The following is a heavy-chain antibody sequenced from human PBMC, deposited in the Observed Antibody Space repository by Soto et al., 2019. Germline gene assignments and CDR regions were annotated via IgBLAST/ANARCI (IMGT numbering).Heavy chain of an antibody. CDR3: AKDPRPAGYSGYDLAYYFDY. CDR2: ISGSGGST. D-gene: IGHD5-12*01. J-gene: IGHJ4*02. CDR1: GFTFSSYA. Sequence: GGSLRLSCAASGFTFSSYAMSWVRQAPGKGLEWVSAISGSGGSTYYADSVKGRFTISRDNSKNTLYLQMNSLRAEDTAVYYCAKDPRPAGYSGYDLAYYFDYWGQGTLVTVSS. V-gene: IGHV3-23*01.